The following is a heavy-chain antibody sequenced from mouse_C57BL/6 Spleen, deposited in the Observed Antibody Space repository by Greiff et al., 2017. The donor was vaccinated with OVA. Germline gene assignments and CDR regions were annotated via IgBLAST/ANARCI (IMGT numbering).Heavy chain of an antibody. CDR3: ARHYYYGSRDWYFDV. CDR1: GYTFTTYP. D-gene: IGHD1-1*01. CDR2: FHPYNDDT. V-gene: IGHV1-47*01. J-gene: IGHJ1*03. Sequence: VHLVESGAELVKPGASVKMSCKASGYTFTTYPIEWMKQNHGKSLEWIGNFHPYNDDTKYNEKFKGKATLTVEKSSSTVYLELSRLTSDDSAVYYCARHYYYGSRDWYFDVWGTGTTVTVSS.